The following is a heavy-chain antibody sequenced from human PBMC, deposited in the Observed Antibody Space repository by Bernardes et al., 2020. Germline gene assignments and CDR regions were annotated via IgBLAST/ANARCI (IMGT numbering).Heavy chain of an antibody. Sequence: SGSTLLKPTQTLTLTCTFSGFSLSPSGMRVSWIRQPPGKALEWLARIDWDDDKFYSTSLKTRLTISKDTSKNQVVLTMTNMDPVDTATYYCAHRPSWPRYYGMDVWGQGTTVTVSS. CDR3: AHRPSWPRYYGMDV. CDR1: GFSLSPSGMR. CDR2: IDWDDDK. J-gene: IGHJ6*02. V-gene: IGHV2-70*04.